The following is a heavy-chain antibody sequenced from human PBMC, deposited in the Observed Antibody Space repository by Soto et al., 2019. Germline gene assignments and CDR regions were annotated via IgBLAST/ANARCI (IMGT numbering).Heavy chain of an antibody. Sequence: QIHPVQSGAEVKKPGASVKVSCKASGYTFTSFGISWVRQAPGQGLEWMGWISGYSANTHYAHKVQGRVSMTTDTSTNTAYMELRSLRSDDTAVYYCARGTGDLAYWGQGTLVTVSS. CDR2: ISGYSANT. CDR1: GYTFTSFG. J-gene: IGHJ4*02. D-gene: IGHD7-27*01. CDR3: ARGTGDLAY. V-gene: IGHV1-18*04.